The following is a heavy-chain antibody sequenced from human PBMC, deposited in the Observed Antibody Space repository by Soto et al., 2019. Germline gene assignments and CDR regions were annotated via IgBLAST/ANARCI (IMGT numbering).Heavy chain of an antibody. D-gene: IGHD2-2*01. Sequence: GGSLRLSCAASGFTFDDYAMHWVRQAPGKGLEWVSGISWNSGSIGYADSVKGRFTISRDNAKNSLYLQMNSLRAEDTALYYCAKEGLMGCSSTSCYFDPWGQGTLVTVSS. V-gene: IGHV3-9*01. CDR2: ISWNSGSI. CDR3: AKEGLMGCSSTSCYFDP. CDR1: GFTFDDYA. J-gene: IGHJ5*02.